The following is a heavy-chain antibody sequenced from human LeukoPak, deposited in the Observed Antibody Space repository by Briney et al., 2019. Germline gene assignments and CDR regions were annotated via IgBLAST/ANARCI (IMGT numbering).Heavy chain of an antibody. V-gene: IGHV4-30-2*01. CDR2: FYHSGST. Sequence: SQTLSLTCAVSGGSISSGGYSWSWIRQPPGKGLEWIGYFYHSGSTYYNPSLKSRVTISVDRSKNQFSLKLSSVTAADTAVYYCARGEMATINFDYWGQGTLVTVSS. J-gene: IGHJ4*02. CDR3: ARGEMATINFDY. CDR1: GGSISSGGYS. D-gene: IGHD5-24*01.